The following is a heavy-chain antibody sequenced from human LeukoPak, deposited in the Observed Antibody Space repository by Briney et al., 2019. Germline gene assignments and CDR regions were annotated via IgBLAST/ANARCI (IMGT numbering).Heavy chain of an antibody. J-gene: IGHJ4*02. CDR3: ARDRYYYDSSGYYELDY. CDR2: ISAYNGNT. D-gene: IGHD3-22*01. CDR1: GYTFTSYG. V-gene: IGHV1-18*01. Sequence: ASVKVSCKASGYTFTSYGISWVRQAPGQGLEWMGWISAYNGNTNYAQKLQGRVTMTTDTSTSTAYMELRSLRSDDTAVYYCARDRYYYDSSGYYELDYWGQGTLVTVPS.